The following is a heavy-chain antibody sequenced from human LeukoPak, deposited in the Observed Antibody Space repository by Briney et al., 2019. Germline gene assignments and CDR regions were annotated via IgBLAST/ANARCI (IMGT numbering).Heavy chain of an antibody. D-gene: IGHD3-22*01. Sequence: SETLSLTCTVSVGSISGYYWSWIRQPPGKGLEWIGYIFYSVSANYNPSLKSRVTISVDTSKNQFSLKLSSVTAADTAVYYCARDYYDSSGYYRGFDYWGQGTLVTVSS. CDR1: VGSISGYY. CDR3: ARDYYDSSGYYRGFDY. CDR2: IFYSVSA. V-gene: IGHV4-59*01. J-gene: IGHJ4*02.